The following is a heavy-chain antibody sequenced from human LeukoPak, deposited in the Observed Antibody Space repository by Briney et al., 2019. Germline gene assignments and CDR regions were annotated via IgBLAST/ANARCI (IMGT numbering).Heavy chain of an antibody. CDR3: ARAHFTNIVVVPAAIKGFDP. D-gene: IGHD2-2*01. CDR1: GGSFSGYY. CDR2: INHSGST. Sequence: SETLSLTCAVYGGSFSGYYWSWIRQPPGKGLEWIGEINHSGSTNYNPSLKSRVTISVDTSKNQFSLKLSSVTAADTAVYCCARAHFTNIVVVPAAIKGFDPWGQGTLVTVSS. J-gene: IGHJ5*02. V-gene: IGHV4-34*01.